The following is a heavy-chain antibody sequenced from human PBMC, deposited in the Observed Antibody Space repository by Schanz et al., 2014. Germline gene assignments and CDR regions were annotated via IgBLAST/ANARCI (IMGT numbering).Heavy chain of an antibody. CDR3: AIHYGDRAL. D-gene: IGHD4-17*01. V-gene: IGHV1-46*01. Sequence: QVQLVQSGAEVKKPGASVKVSCEASGYTFTSYYIHWFRQAPGQGLEWMGLINPSVGNTNYAQKFRGRVTMTRDTSLKTAYMEMTDLKFEDAGLYYCAIHYGDRALWGQGTLVTVSS. CDR1: GYTFTSYY. J-gene: IGHJ4*02. CDR2: INPSVGNT.